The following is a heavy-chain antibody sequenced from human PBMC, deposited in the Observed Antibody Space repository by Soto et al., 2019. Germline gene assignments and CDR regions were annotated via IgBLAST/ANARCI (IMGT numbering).Heavy chain of an antibody. J-gene: IGHJ4*02. CDR2: ISGSGGST. Sequence: GGSLRLSCAASGFTFSSYAMSWVRRAPGKGLEWVSAISGSGGSTYYADSVKGRFTISRDNSKNTLYLQMNSLRAEDTAVYYCAKTADSGWLQLPFDYWGQGTLVTVSS. D-gene: IGHD5-12*01. CDR1: GFTFSSYA. CDR3: AKTADSGWLQLPFDY. V-gene: IGHV3-23*01.